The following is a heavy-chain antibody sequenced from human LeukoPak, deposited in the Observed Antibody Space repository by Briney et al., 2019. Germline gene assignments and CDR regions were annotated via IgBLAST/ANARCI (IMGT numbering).Heavy chain of an antibody. V-gene: IGHV1-69*13. CDR3: ARSRDGRFDY. Sequence: SVKVSCKASVGTFSSYAISWVRQAPGQGLEWMGGIIPIFGTANYAQKFQGRVTITADESTSTAYMEQSSLRSEDTAVYYCARSRDGRFDYWGQGTLVTVSS. D-gene: IGHD5-24*01. CDR2: IIPIFGTA. J-gene: IGHJ4*02. CDR1: VGTFSSYA.